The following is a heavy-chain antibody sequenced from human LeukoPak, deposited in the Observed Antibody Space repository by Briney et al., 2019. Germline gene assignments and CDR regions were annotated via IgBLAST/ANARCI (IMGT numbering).Heavy chain of an antibody. J-gene: IGHJ3*02. D-gene: IGHD5-18*01. CDR1: GGSISSGGYS. CDR2: IYHSGST. Sequence: SETLSLTCAVSGGSISSGGYSWSWIRQPPGKGLEWIGYIYHSGSTYYNPSLKSRVTISVDRSKNQFSLKLSPVTAADTAVYYCARTAMESDAFDIWGQGTMVTVSS. CDR3: ARTAMESDAFDI. V-gene: IGHV4-30-2*02.